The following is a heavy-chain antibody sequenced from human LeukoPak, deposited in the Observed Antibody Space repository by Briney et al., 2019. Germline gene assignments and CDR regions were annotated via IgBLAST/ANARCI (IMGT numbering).Heavy chain of an antibody. D-gene: IGHD2-21*02. CDR3: AREGRCGGDCYYDY. CDR2: IWYDGNNK. J-gene: IGHJ4*02. CDR1: GFTFSSYG. V-gene: IGHV3-33*01. Sequence: GGSLRLSCAASGFTFSSYGMHWVRQAPGKGLEWVAVIWYDGNNKYYADSVKGRFTISRDNSKNTLYLQMNSLRAEDAAVYYCAREGRCGGDCYYDYWGQGTLVTVSS.